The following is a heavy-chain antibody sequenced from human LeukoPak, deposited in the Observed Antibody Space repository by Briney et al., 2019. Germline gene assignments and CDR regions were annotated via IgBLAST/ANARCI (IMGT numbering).Heavy chain of an antibody. CDR2: NNRDGNST. D-gene: IGHD3-22*01. J-gene: IGHJ4*02. CDR3: ARAYYDSSGRYFDY. V-gene: IGHV3-74*01. Sequence: PGGSLRLSCAASVYTFNRYWVQCGPHARGRGVVCVSHNNRDGNSTRYADFVKGRFTISRDNAKNTLYRQMKSLRGEDTAVYSCARAYYDSSGRYFDYWGQGTPGTVSS. CDR1: VYTFNRYW.